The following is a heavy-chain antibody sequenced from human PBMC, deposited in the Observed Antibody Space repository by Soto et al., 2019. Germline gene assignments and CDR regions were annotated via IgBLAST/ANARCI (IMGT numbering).Heavy chain of an antibody. CDR3: ARGRGRGDFWSGYYTGDYFDY. CDR2: IYYSGST. D-gene: IGHD3-3*01. CDR1: GGSISSGGYY. Sequence: QVQLQESGPGLVKPSQTLSLTCTVSGGSISSGGYYWSWIRQHPGKGLAWIGYIYYSGSTYYNPSLKSRVTISVDTSKNQFSLKLSSVTAADTAVYYCARGRGRGDFWSGYYTGDYFDYWGQGTLVTDSS. V-gene: IGHV4-31*03. J-gene: IGHJ4*02.